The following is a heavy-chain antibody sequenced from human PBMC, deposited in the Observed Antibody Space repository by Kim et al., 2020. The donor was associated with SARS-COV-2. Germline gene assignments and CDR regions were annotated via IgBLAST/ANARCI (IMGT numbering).Heavy chain of an antibody. J-gene: IGHJ4*02. D-gene: IGHD6-19*01. CDR1: GFTFSIYW. V-gene: IGHV3-74*01. CDR2: INSDGSST. CDR3: ARVPNSSGWYGVY. Sequence: WGSLRLSCAASGFTFSIYWMHWVRQAPGKGLVWVSRINSDGSSTTYADSVTGRFTISRDNPKNTLYLQMNSLRPEDTAVYYCARVPNSSGWYGVYWGQGTMVTVSS.